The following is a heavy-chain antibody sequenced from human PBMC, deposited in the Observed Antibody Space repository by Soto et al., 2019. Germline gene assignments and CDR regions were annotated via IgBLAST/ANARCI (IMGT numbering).Heavy chain of an antibody. V-gene: IGHV4-59*01. CDR3: ARSYRRYCSGGSCYSYYYYYMDV. CDR1: GGSISSYD. Sequence: PSETKSLTCTVSGGSISSYDWSWIRQNTGKGLEWIGYIYYSGSTNYNPSLKSRVTISVDTSKNQFSLKLSSVTAADTAVYYCARSYRRYCSGGSCYSYYYYYMDVWGKGTTVTVSS. CDR2: IYYSGST. D-gene: IGHD2-15*01. J-gene: IGHJ6*03.